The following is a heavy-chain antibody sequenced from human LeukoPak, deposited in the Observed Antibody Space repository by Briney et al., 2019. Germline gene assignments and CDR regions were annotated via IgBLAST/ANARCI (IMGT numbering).Heavy chain of an antibody. CDR3: ARTYSSSSYVDY. D-gene: IGHD6-6*01. CDR1: GGSISSYY. V-gene: IGHV4-59*01. CDR2: IYYSRST. J-gene: IGHJ4*02. Sequence: SETLSLTCTVSGGSISSYYWSWIRQPPGKGLEWIGYIYYSRSTNYNPSLKSRVTISVDTSKNQFSLKVSSVTAADTAVYYCARTYSSSSYVDYWGQGTLVTVSS.